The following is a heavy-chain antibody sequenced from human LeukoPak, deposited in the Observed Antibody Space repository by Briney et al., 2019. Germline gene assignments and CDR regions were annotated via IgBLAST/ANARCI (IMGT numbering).Heavy chain of an antibody. J-gene: IGHJ4*02. D-gene: IGHD5-24*01. CDR1: GYSFTSYW. V-gene: IGHV5-51*01. CDR3: ARGRDGYSFGFDY. Sequence: GESLKISCKGSGYSFTSYWVGWVRQMPGKGLEWMGIIYPGDSDTRYSPSFQGQATISADKSISTAYLQWSSLKASDTAMYYCARGRDGYSFGFDYWGQGTLVTVSS. CDR2: IYPGDSDT.